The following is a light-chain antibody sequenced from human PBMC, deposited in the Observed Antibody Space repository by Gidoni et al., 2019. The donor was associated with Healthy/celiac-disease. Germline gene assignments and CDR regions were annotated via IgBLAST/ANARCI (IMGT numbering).Light chain of an antibody. Sequence: DNQMTQAPSSLSASVGDRGTITRRARQSISSYLDWYQQKTGQAPKLLIYAASSLQSGVPSRFSGSGSGTDFTLTISSLQPEDFATYYCQQCYSTPRTFGQGTKVEIK. V-gene: IGKV1-39*01. CDR2: AAS. CDR3: QQCYSTPRT. J-gene: IGKJ1*01. CDR1: QSISSY.